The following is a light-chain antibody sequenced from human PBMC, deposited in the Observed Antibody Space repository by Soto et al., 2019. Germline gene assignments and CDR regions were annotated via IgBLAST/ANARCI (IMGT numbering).Light chain of an antibody. CDR2: TAS. CDR1: QDIGNF. J-gene: IGKJ1*01. Sequence: DIQMTQSPSSLSAFVGDRVTITCRASQDIGNFLAWYQQKPGKVPKVLIYTASSLQSGAPSRFSGSGSGTDFTLSIGRLQPEDFATYYCQQTYSSPPGAFGQGTKVDIK. V-gene: IGKV1-39*01. CDR3: QQTYSSPPGA.